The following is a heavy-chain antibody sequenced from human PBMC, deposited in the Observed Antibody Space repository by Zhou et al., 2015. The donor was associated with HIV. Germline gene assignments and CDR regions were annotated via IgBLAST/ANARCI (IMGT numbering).Heavy chain of an antibody. CDR2: ISPIFGAT. V-gene: IGHV1-69*12. D-gene: IGHD3-10*01. CDR1: GGSFSTHA. CDR3: ATQNRPLGASYDN. J-gene: IGHJ4*02. Sequence: QVQLVQSGAEVKKPGSSVRVSCKASGGSFSTHAITWMRQAPGQGLVWVGEISPIFGATNYAQAFQGRVSIAADESTGTTYMELSSLTTEDTAVYYCATQNRPLGASYDNWGQGTLVTVTS.